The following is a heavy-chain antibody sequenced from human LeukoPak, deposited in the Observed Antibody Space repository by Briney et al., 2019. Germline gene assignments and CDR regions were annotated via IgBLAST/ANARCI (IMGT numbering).Heavy chain of an antibody. CDR1: GFTFSSNW. Sequence: GGSLRLSCAASGFTFSSNWMHWVRQAPGKGLVWVSRINEDGSTTNYADSVKGRSTIFRDNAKNTLYLQMNSLRAEYTAVYYCVRDLGGRSGHWGQGTLVTVSS. D-gene: IGHD1-26*01. V-gene: IGHV3-74*01. J-gene: IGHJ4*02. CDR2: INEDGSTT. CDR3: VRDLGGRSGH.